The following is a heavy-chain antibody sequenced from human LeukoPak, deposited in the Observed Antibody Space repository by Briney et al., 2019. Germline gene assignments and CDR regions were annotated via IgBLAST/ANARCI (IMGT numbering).Heavy chain of an antibody. Sequence: PGGSLRLSCAASGFTFSSYAMHWVRQAPGKGLEWVAVISYDGSNKYYADSVKGRFTISRDNSKNTLYLQMNSLRAEDTAVYYCAKDPYSDSSGYYYRPFDYWGQGTLVTVSS. CDR3: AKDPYSDSSGYYYRPFDY. D-gene: IGHD3-22*01. V-gene: IGHV3-30-3*01. CDR2: ISYDGSNK. J-gene: IGHJ4*02. CDR1: GFTFSSYA.